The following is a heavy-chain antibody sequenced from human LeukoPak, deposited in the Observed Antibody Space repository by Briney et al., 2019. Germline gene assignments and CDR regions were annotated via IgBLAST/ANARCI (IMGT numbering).Heavy chain of an antibody. V-gene: IGHV3-74*01. CDR2: MNQDGSDT. CDR1: GFTLSSDL. CDR3: ATVFGY. J-gene: IGHJ4*02. Sequence: GGSLRLSCAVSGFTLSSDLMHWVRQAPGKGLEWVSRMNQDGSDTSYADSVKGRFTISRDNAKNTVYLQMNSLRAEDSAVYYCATVFGYWGQGTLVTVSS.